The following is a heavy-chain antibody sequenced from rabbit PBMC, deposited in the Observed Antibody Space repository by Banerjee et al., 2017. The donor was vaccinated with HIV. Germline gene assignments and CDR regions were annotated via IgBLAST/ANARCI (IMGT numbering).Heavy chain of an antibody. Sequence: QEQLEESGGDLVKPEGSLTVTCTASGFSFSNKYVMCWVRQAPGKGLEWIACINTSSGNIVYATWAKGRFTISKTSWTTVTLQMTSLTAADTATYFCAREDGGVGGYDNNLWGPGTLVTVS. J-gene: IGHJ4*01. CDR1: GFSFSNKYV. CDR2: INTSSGNI. D-gene: IGHD1-1*01. CDR3: AREDGGVGGYDNNL. V-gene: IGHV1S45*01.